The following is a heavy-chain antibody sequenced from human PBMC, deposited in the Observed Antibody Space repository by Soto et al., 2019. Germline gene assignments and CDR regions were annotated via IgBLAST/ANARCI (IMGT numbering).Heavy chain of an antibody. CDR3: AREDIAAAGTRHYYYGMDV. CDR2: ISSSSSTI. V-gene: IGHV3-48*02. Sequence: TGGSLRLSCAASGFTFSSYSMNWVRQAPGKGLEWVSYISSSSSTIYYADSVKGRFTISRDNAKNSLYLQMNSLRDEDTAVYYCAREDIAAAGTRHYYYGMDVWGQGTTVTVSS. CDR1: GFTFSSYS. D-gene: IGHD6-13*01. J-gene: IGHJ6*02.